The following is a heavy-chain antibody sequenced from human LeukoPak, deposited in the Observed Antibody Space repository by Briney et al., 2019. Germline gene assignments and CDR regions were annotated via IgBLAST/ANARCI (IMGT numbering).Heavy chain of an antibody. CDR1: GFTFSSYG. J-gene: IGHJ4*02. CDR2: IRYDGNNK. CDR3: VKYPDY. V-gene: IGHV3-30*02. Sequence: PGGSLRLSCAASGFTFSSYGMHWVRQAPGKGLEWVAFIRYDGNNKCYADSVKGRFTISRDNSKNTLYLQMDSLRAEDTAVYYCVKYPDYWGQGTLVTVSA.